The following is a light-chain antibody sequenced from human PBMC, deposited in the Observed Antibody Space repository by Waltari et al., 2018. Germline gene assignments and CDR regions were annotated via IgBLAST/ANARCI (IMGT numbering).Light chain of an antibody. Sequence: QSALTQPASVSGSPGQSITISCSGVGSAVGASDSVSWHQHHPGKAPQVIIYDVTNRPSGVSDRFSASKSANAASLTISRLQPEDEADYYCSSQTLDGLVLFGGGTRLTVL. V-gene: IGLV2-14*03. CDR1: GSAVGASDS. CDR3: SSQTLDGLVL. CDR2: DVT. J-gene: IGLJ2*01.